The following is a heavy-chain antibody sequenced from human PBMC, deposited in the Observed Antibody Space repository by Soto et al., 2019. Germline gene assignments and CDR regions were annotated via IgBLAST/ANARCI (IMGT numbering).Heavy chain of an antibody. D-gene: IGHD3-10*01. J-gene: IGHJ4*02. CDR1: GGSISSGGHY. CDR2: IYYSGST. CDR3: ARSGMVRGATIDY. Sequence: QVQLQESGPGLVKPSQTLSLTCTVSGGSISSGGHYWSWIRQHPGKGLEWIGSIYYSGSTYYNPSLKSRLTISVDTSKNQFSLKLSSVTAADTAGYYCARSGMVRGATIDYWGQGTLVTVSS. V-gene: IGHV4-31*03.